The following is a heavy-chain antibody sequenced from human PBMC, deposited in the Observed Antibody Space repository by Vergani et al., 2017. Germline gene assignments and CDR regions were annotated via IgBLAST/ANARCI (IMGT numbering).Heavy chain of an antibody. J-gene: IGHJ6*03. Sequence: QVQLVQSGAEVKKPGASVKVSCKASGYTFTSYYMHWVRQAPGQGLEWMGIINPSGGSTSYAQKFQGRVTMTRDTSTSTVYMELSSLRSEDTAVYYCAVGDCSSTSCDGLVGYYYYYMDVWGKGTTVTVSS. CDR1: GYTFTSYY. CDR3: AVGDCSSTSCDGLVGYYYYYMDV. D-gene: IGHD2-2*01. CDR2: INPSGGST. V-gene: IGHV1-46*01.